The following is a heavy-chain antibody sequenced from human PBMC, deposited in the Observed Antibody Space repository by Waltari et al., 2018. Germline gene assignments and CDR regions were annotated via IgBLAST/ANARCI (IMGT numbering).Heavy chain of an antibody. CDR1: GGSISSGGYY. D-gene: IGHD5-12*01. CDR2: LYYSGST. V-gene: IGHV4-31*03. J-gene: IGHJ3*02. Sequence: QVQLQESGPGLVKPSQTLSLTCTVSGGSISSGGYYWSWIRQHPGKGLEWIGYLYYSGSTYYNPSLKSRVTISVDTSKNQFSLKLSSVTAADTAVYYCASTVEMATKRAFDIWGQGTMVTVSS. CDR3: ASTVEMATKRAFDI.